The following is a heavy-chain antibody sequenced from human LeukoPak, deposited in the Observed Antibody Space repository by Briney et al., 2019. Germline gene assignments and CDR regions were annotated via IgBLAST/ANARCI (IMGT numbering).Heavy chain of an antibody. CDR3: ARDPYNGYYGDDYYYYMDV. CDR1: GFTFSSYE. Sequence: GGSLRLPGAASGFTFSSYEMNWVRQAPGKGLEWVSYISSSGSTIYYADSVKGRFTISRDNAKNSLSLQMNSLRAEDTAVYYCARDPYNGYYGDDYYYYMDVWGKGTTVTISS. CDR2: ISSSGSTI. J-gene: IGHJ6*03. V-gene: IGHV3-48*03. D-gene: IGHD4-17*01.